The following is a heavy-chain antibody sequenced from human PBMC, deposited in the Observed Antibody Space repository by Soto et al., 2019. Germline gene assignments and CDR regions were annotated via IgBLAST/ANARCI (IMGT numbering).Heavy chain of an antibody. CDR3: ARDSNGCFDFFGY. CDR1: GFTFSSYE. CDR2: ISSSGSTI. J-gene: IGHJ4*02. V-gene: IGHV3-48*03. D-gene: IGHD2-8*01. Sequence: PGGSLRLSCAAAGFTFSSYEMNWDRQAPGKGLEWVSYISSSGSTIYYADSVKGRFTISRDNAKNSLYLQMNSLSAEDTAVYYCARDSNGCFDFFGYRRQGPLFTAPS.